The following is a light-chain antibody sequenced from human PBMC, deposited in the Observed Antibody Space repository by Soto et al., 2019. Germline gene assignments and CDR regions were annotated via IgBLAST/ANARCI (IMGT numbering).Light chain of an antibody. CDR1: QRVGGNY. V-gene: IGKV3-20*01. CDR2: GAS. Sequence: EIVLTQSPDTLSLSPGERATLSCRASQRVGGNYLAWFQQKPGQAPRLLIYGASSRATGIPGRFSGSGSGTDFTLTINSLEPEDFALYYCQHYVDSPWAVGHGTKVEIK. J-gene: IGKJ1*01. CDR3: QHYVDSPWA.